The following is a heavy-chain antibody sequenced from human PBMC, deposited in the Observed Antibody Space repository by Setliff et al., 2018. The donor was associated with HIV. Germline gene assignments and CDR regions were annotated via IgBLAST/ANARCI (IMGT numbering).Heavy chain of an antibody. J-gene: IGHJ3*02. Sequence: GASVKVSCKVSGYTLTELYIHWVRQAPGKGLEWMGGFDPQYDKTFYAQKFQGRVTMSEDTSTDTAYMELSSLRSEDTAVYYCATRAYDSRGYLRSRVSGAAFDIWGQGTMVTVSS. CDR1: GYTLTELY. V-gene: IGHV1-24*01. D-gene: IGHD3-22*01. CDR2: FDPQYDKT. CDR3: ATRAYDSRGYLRSRVSGAAFDI.